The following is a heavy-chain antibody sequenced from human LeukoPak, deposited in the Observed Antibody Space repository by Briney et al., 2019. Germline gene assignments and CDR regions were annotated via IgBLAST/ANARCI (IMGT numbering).Heavy chain of an antibody. J-gene: IGHJ6*02. V-gene: IGHV1-18*01. D-gene: IGHD3-3*01. Sequence: PGASVKVSCKASGYTFTSYGISWVRQAPGQGLEWMGWISAYNGNTNYAQKLQGRVTMTTDTSTSTAYMELRSLRSDDTAVYYCARVGYDFWSGSNGMDVWGQGTTVTVSS. CDR2: ISAYNGNT. CDR1: GYTFTSYG. CDR3: ARVGYDFWSGSNGMDV.